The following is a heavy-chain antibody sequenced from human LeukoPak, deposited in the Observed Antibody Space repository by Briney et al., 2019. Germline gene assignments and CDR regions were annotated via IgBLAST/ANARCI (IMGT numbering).Heavy chain of an antibody. Sequence: SETLSLTCAVYGGSFSGYYWSWIRQPPGKGLEWIGEINHSGSTNYNPSLKSRVTISVDTSKNQFSLKLSSVTAADTAVYYCARWVYSNYDPYWYFDLWGRGTLVTVSS. V-gene: IGHV4-34*01. CDR2: INHSGST. CDR3: ARWVYSNYDPYWYFDL. D-gene: IGHD4-11*01. J-gene: IGHJ2*01. CDR1: GGSFSGYY.